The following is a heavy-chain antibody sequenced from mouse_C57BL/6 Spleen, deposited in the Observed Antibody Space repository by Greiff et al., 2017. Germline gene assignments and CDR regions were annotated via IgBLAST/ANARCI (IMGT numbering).Heavy chain of an antibody. CDR3: ARRGITTVGWYFDV. CDR1: GFTFSDYY. D-gene: IGHD1-1*01. J-gene: IGHJ1*03. V-gene: IGHV5-12*01. Sequence: EVKVVESGGGLVQPGGSLKLSCAASGFTFSDYYMYWVRQTPEKRLEWVAYISNGGGSTYYPDTVKGRFTISRDNAKNTLYLQMSRLKSEDTAMYYCARRGITTVGWYFDVWGTGTTVTVSS. CDR2: ISNGGGST.